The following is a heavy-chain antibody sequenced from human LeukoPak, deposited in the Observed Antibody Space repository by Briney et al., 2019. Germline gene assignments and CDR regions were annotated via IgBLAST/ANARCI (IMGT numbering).Heavy chain of an antibody. CDR1: GLTFSDYP. D-gene: IGHD1-26*01. V-gene: IGHV3-23*01. CDR2: ISGSGDTT. CDR3: AKDRWTSGTSSFDC. J-gene: IGHJ4*02. Sequence: GGSLRLSCAASGLTFSDYPMSWVRQTPEKGLEWVSGISGSGDTTYYADSVKGRFAISRDNFKNTLYLQMNSLRVEDTAVYYCAKDRWTSGTSSFDCWGQGTLVTVSS.